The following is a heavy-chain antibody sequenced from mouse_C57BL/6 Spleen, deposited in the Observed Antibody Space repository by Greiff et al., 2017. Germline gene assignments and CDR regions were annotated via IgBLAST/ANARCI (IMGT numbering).Heavy chain of an antibody. Sequence: VNVVESGPGLVQPSPSLSISCTVSGFSLTSYGVHWVRQSPGKGLEWLGVIWRGGSTDYNAAFMSRLSITKDNSESNVFFKMNSLQADDTAIYYGAKNGDYYGSSYAMDYWGQGTSVTVSS. V-gene: IGHV2-5*01. CDR1: GFSLTSYG. J-gene: IGHJ4*01. D-gene: IGHD1-1*01. CDR3: AKNGDYYGSSYAMDY. CDR2: IWRGGST.